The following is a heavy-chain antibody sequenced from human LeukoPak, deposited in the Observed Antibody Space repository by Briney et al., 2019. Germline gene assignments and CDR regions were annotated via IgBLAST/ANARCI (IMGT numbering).Heavy chain of an antibody. CDR1: GGSLSSYY. J-gene: IGHJ4*02. CDR2: IYYSGST. V-gene: IGHV4-59*12. CDR3: ARGFSYNYFASGTYQY. Sequence: SETLSLTCTVSGGSLSSYYWSWIRQPPGKGLEWIGAIYYSGSTNYNPSLKSRVTISVDTSKTQFSLNLSSLTAADTAVYYFARGFSYNYFASGTYQYWGKGTLVTVSS. D-gene: IGHD3-10*01.